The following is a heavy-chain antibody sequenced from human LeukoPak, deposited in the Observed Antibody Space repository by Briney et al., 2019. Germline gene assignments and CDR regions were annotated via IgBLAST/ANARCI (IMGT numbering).Heavy chain of an antibody. J-gene: IGHJ4*02. CDR1: GGSISSYY. Sequence: PSETLSLTCTVSGGSISSYYWSWIRQPAGKGLEWIGRIYTSGSTNHNPSLKSRVTMSVDTSKNQFSLKLSSVTAADTAVYYCASMTTVTMFDYWGQGTLVTVSS. V-gene: IGHV4-4*07. D-gene: IGHD4-17*01. CDR3: ASMTTVTMFDY. CDR2: IYTSGST.